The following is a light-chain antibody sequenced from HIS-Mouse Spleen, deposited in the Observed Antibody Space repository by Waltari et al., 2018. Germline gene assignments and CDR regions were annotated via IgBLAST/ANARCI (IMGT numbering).Light chain of an antibody. CDR3: SSYAGSNNLV. CDR2: EVS. Sequence: QSALTQPPSASGSPGQSVTISCTGTSSDVGGYNYVSWYQQHPGKAPKLMIYEVSKRSSGVPDLFSGSKSGNTASLTVAGLQAEDEADYYCSSYAGSNNLVFGGGTKLTVL. CDR1: SSDVGGYNY. J-gene: IGLJ2*01. V-gene: IGLV2-8*01.